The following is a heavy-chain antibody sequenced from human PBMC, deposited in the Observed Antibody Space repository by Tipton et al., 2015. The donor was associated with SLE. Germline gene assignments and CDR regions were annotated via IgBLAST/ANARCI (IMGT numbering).Heavy chain of an antibody. V-gene: IGHV4-4*07. D-gene: IGHD1-26*01. J-gene: IGHJ6*02. Sequence: TLSLTCTVSGGSISSHYWSWIRQPPGKGLEWIGLISTTGSTTFNPSLRSRVTMSRDTSKNQLSLKMTSMTAADTAVYSCARGVALNDGSYTYYYYGMDVWGQGTTVTISS. CDR2: ISTTGST. CDR1: GGSISSHY. CDR3: ARGVALNDGSYTYYYYGMDV.